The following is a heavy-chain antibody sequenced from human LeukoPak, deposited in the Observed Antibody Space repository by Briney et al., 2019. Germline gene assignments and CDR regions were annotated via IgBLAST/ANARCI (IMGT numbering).Heavy chain of an antibody. J-gene: IGHJ4*02. Sequence: GGSLRLSCAASGFTFSSYSMNWVGQAPGKGLEWVSSISSSSSYIYYADSVKGRFTISRDNAKNSLYLQMNSLRAEDTAVYYCAREYEQWLPSLGYWGQGTLVTVSS. D-gene: IGHD6-19*01. CDR1: GFTFSSYS. CDR3: AREYEQWLPSLGY. CDR2: ISSSSSYI. V-gene: IGHV3-21*01.